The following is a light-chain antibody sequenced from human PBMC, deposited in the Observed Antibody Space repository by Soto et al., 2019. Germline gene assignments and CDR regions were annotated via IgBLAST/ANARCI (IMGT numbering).Light chain of an antibody. J-gene: IGLJ3*02. Sequence: QSVLTQPASVSGSPGQSITISFTGTSSDVGGYNYVSWYQQHPGKPPKLMIYEVSNRPSGVSNRFSGSKSGNTASLTISGLQAEDEADYYCSSYTSSSTRVFGGGTKLTVL. CDR3: SSYTSSSTRV. CDR1: SSDVGGYNY. CDR2: EVS. V-gene: IGLV2-14*01.